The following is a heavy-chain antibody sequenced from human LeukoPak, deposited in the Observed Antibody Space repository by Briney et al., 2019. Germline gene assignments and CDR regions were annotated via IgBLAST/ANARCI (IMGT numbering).Heavy chain of an antibody. CDR1: GFTFSSYG. CDR3: ARSVDTAMELGY. J-gene: IGHJ4*02. D-gene: IGHD5-18*01. V-gene: IGHV3-30*03. Sequence: PGRSLRLSCAASGFTFSSYGMHWVRQAPGQGLEWVAVISYDGSNKYYADSVKGRFTISRDNSKNTLYLQMNSLRAEDTAVYYCARSVDTAMELGYWGQGTLVTVSS. CDR2: ISYDGSNK.